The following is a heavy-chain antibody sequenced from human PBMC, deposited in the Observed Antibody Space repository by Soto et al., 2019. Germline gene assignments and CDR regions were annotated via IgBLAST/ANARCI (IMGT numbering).Heavy chain of an antibody. V-gene: IGHV4-31*03. CDR1: GDSISSGGYY. CDR3: ARGYSYGPGDFDY. Sequence: QVQLQESGPGLVKPSQTLSLTCSVSGDSISSGGYYWNWIRQHPGKGLAWIGYIYYSETTYYNPSLESRVTISVDTSRNQFSLKLSSVTAADTAVYYCARGYSYGPGDFDYWGQGTLVTVSS. J-gene: IGHJ4*02. CDR2: IYYSETT. D-gene: IGHD5-18*01.